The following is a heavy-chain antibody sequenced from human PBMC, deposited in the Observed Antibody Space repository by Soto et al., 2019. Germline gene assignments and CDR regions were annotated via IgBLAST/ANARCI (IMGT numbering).Heavy chain of an antibody. Sequence: ETLTPTCAVSSASFTSNNWWTWVRQPPGQGLEWIGEIYRTGSTNYNPSLKSRVTISLDKSENQFSLKVTSLTAADTAVYYCASRDPGTSVDYWGQGTLVTVSS. CDR1: SASFTSNNW. CDR2: IYRTGST. J-gene: IGHJ4*02. D-gene: IGHD1-7*01. V-gene: IGHV4-4*02. CDR3: ASRDPGTSVDY.